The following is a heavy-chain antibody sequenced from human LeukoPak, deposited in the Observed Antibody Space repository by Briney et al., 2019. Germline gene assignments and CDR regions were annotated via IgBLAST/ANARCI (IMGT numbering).Heavy chain of an antibody. V-gene: IGHV3-21*01. CDR2: ISSSSSYI. Sequence: GGSLRLSCAASGFTFSSYGMHWVRQAPGKGLEWVSFISSSSSYIYYADSLKGRFTISRDNAKNSLYLQMDSLRAEDTAVYYCARASSGYYFDYWGQGTLVTVSS. CDR3: ARASSGYYFDY. J-gene: IGHJ4*02. CDR1: GFTFSSYG. D-gene: IGHD3-22*01.